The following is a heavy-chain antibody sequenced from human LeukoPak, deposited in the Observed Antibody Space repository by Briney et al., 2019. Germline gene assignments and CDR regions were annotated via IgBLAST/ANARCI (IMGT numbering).Heavy chain of an antibody. CDR3: ARGGGLDV. CDR2: INHNGNVN. Sequence: PGGSLRLSCAASGSTFSSYWMNWARQAPGKGLEWVASINHNGNVNYYVDSVKGRFTISRDNAKNSLYLQMSNLRAEDTAVYFCARGGGLDVWGQGARSPSP. D-gene: IGHD3-16*01. V-gene: IGHV3-7*03. J-gene: IGHJ6*02. CDR1: GSTFSSYW.